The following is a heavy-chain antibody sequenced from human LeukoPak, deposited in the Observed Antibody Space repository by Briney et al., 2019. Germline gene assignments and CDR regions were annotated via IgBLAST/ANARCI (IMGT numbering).Heavy chain of an antibody. V-gene: IGHV4-59*01. CDR1: GGSSSSYY. D-gene: IGHD4-17*01. Sequence: PSETLSRTGTGSGGSSSSYYWSWIRQPPGKGREGGGYIYYSGGTNYKPSLKSRVTISIETSKQELFLKLSSVPAADTAVYYCARGDSSYGDYTKWGQGILVTVPS. J-gene: IGHJ4*02. CDR3: ARGDSSYGDYTK. CDR2: IYYSGGT.